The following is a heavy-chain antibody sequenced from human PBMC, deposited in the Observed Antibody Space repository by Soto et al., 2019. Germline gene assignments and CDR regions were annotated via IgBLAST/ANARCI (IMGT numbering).Heavy chain of an antibody. CDR1: GYTFTSYG. CDR2: ISTYKGNT. V-gene: IGHV1-18*01. J-gene: IGHJ4*02. D-gene: IGHD6-25*01. CDR3: ATRSPAFDY. Sequence: QVQLVQSGPEVKKPGASVKVSCKTSGYTFTSYGISWVRQAPGQGLEWMGWISTYKGNTNYAQKFQGRVTMTTDTSTSTAYMELRSLRSDDTPVYYCATRSPAFDYRGQGTLVTVSS.